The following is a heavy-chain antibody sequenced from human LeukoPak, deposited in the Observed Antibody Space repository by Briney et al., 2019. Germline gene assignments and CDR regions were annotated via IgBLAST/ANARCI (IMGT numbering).Heavy chain of an antibody. V-gene: IGHV3-23*01. D-gene: IGHD3-10*01. CDR2: ISGSGGTT. J-gene: IGHJ4*02. CDR1: GFIFSSYG. Sequence: GGTLRLSCVASGFIFSSYGMSWVRQAPGKGLEWVSAISGSGGTTYYADSVKGRFTISRDNSKNTLYLQMNSLRAEDTAVYYCAKDWYRTPGRQLDYWGQGTLVTVSS. CDR3: AKDWYRTPGRQLDY.